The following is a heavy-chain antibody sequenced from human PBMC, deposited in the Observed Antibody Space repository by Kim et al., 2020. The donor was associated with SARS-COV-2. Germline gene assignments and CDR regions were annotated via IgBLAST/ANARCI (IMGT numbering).Heavy chain of an antibody. Sequence: SETLSLTCAVYGGSFSGYYWSWIRQPPGKGLEWIGEINHSGSTNYNPSLKSRVTISVDTSKNQFSLKLSSVTAADTAVYYCARGFDYCSSTSCYLRFWFDPWGQGTLVTVSS. CDR3: ARGFDYCSSTSCYLRFWFDP. CDR2: INHSGST. D-gene: IGHD2-2*01. V-gene: IGHV4-34*01. CDR1: GGSFSGYY. J-gene: IGHJ5*02.